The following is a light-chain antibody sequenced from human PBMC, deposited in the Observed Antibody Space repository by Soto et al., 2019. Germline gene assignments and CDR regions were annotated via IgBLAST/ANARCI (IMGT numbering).Light chain of an antibody. Sequence: DIQLTQSPSFLSASVGDRVTITCRASQGISSYLAWYQQKPGKAPKLLIYAASTLQSGVPSRFSGSGSGTEFTLTISSLQPEDFATYYCQQLNRYPLFTFDPGTKVDIK. CDR3: QQLNRYPLFT. CDR2: AAS. CDR1: QGISSY. J-gene: IGKJ3*01. V-gene: IGKV1-9*01.